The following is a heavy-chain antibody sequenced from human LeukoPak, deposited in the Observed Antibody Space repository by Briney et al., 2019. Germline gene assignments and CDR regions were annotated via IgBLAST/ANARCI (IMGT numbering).Heavy chain of an antibody. J-gene: IGHJ4*02. Sequence: SETLSLTCTVSGGAVSSGNYYWSWIRQPPGKGLEWIGYIYYSGSTNYNPSLKSRVTISVDTSKNQFSLKLSSVTAADTAVYYCARDHFGSLDSWGQGILVTVSS. CDR3: ARDHFGSLDS. V-gene: IGHV4-61*01. CDR1: GGAVSSGNYY. CDR2: IYYSGST. D-gene: IGHD3-10*01.